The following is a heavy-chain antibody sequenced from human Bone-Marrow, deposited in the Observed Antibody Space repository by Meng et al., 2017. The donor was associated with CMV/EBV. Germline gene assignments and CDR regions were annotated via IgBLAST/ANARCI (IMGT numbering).Heavy chain of an antibody. Sequence: EVQLVESGGGLVKPGGSLRLSCAASAFTFSSYDMNWVRQAPGQGLEWVSSISSGSYYIHYADSVKGRFTISRDNAKNLLYLQMNSLRAEDTAVYYCARVGGNKHFDSWDQGTLVTVAS. CDR3: ARVGGNKHFDS. V-gene: IGHV3-21*02. CDR2: ISSGSYYI. CDR1: AFTFSSYD. D-gene: IGHD1/OR15-1a*01. J-gene: IGHJ4*02.